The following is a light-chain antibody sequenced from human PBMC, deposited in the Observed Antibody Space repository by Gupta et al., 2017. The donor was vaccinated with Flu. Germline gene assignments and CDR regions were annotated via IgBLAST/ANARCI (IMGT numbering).Light chain of an antibody. Sequence: SITISCTGTSSDVGGYNYVSWYQQHPGKAPKLMIYEVSNRPSGVANRFSGSKSGNTASLTISGLRAEDEADYYCSSYAGSSTTIFGGGTNLTVL. J-gene: IGLJ2*01. CDR2: EVS. CDR1: SSDVGGYNY. V-gene: IGLV2-14*01. CDR3: SSYAGSSTTI.